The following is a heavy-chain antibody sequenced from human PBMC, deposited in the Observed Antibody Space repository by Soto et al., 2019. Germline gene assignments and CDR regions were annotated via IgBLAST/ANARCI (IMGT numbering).Heavy chain of an antibody. Sequence: GGSLRLSCAASGFTFSSYSMNWVRQAPGKGLEWVSYISSSSSTIYYADSVKGRFTISRDNAKNSLYLQMNSLRDEDTAVYYCARVNWSGYYYYGMDVWGQGTTVTVSS. J-gene: IGHJ6*02. CDR2: ISSSSSTI. CDR1: GFTFSSYS. D-gene: IGHD3-3*01. V-gene: IGHV3-48*02. CDR3: ARVNWSGYYYYGMDV.